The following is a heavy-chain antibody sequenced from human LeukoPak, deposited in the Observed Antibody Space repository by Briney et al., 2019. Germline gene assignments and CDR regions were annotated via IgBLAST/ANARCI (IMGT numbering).Heavy chain of an antibody. D-gene: IGHD5-24*01. CDR3: SRDLRGRDDY. V-gene: IGHV3-74*01. CDR2: INEGGSVT. J-gene: IGHJ4*02. CDR1: GFTFSNYW. Sequence: GGSLRLSCAASGFTFSNYWMHWVRHAPGKGLVWVSRINEGGSVTDYADSVKGRFTISRDNAKNTLYLEMNSLRAEDTAVYYCSRDLRGRDDYWGQGTLLTVSS.